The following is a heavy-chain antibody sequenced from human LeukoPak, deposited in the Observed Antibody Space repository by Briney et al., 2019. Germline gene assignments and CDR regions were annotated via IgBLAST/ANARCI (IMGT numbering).Heavy chain of an antibody. CDR3: VRGYGAAARLWDY. Sequence: NPSETLSLTCALYGGSFSGYYWSWIRQPAGKGLEWIGEINHIGSTNYNPSLNSRVTISVDTSKNQFSLKLSSVTGAGTAVYCCVRGYGAAARLWDYWGEGTLVTVSS. CDR1: GGSFSGYY. D-gene: IGHD6-13*01. V-gene: IGHV4-34*01. J-gene: IGHJ4*02. CDR2: INHIGST.